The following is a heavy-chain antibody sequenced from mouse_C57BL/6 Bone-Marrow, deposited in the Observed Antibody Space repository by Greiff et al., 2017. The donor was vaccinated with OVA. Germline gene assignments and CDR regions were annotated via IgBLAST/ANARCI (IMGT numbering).Heavy chain of an antibody. CDR1: GFTFSDAW. Sequence: EVKLVESGGGLVQPGGSMKLSCAASGFTFSDAWMDWVRQSPEKGLEWVAEIRNKANNHATYYAESVKGRFTISRDDSKSSVYLQMNSLRAEDTGIYYCTRPGRYDNYCDYWGQGTTLTVSS. J-gene: IGHJ2*01. CDR3: TRPGRYDNYCDY. V-gene: IGHV6-6*01. D-gene: IGHD2-3*01. CDR2: IRNKANNHAT.